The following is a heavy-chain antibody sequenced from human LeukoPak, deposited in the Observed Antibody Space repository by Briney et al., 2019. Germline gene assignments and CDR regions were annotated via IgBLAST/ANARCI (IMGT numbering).Heavy chain of an antibody. V-gene: IGHV3-33*01. J-gene: IGHJ4*02. D-gene: IGHD5-18*01. CDR1: GFSFSSYG. CDR2: IWYDGSNK. Sequence: GGSLRLSCAASGFSFSSYGMHWVRQAPGKGLEWVAVIWYDGSNKYYADSVKGRFTISRDNSKNTLYLQMNSLRAEDTAVYYCARDLESRGYSYKGDYWGQGTLVTVSS. CDR3: ARDLESRGYSYKGDY.